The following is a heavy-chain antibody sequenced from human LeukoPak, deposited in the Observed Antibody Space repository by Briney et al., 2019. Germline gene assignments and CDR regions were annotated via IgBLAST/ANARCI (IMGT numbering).Heavy chain of an antibody. V-gene: IGHV1-2*02. D-gene: IGHD3-9*01. CDR2: INPNSGGT. CDR3: ARGSASLRYFDWLYYGMDV. Sequence: ASVKVSCKASGYTFTGYYMHWVRQAPGQGLEWMGWINPNSGGTNYAQKFQGRVTMTRDTSISTAYMELSRLRSDDTAVYHCARGSASLRYFDWLYYGMDVWGQGTTVTVSS. J-gene: IGHJ6*02. CDR1: GYTFTGYY.